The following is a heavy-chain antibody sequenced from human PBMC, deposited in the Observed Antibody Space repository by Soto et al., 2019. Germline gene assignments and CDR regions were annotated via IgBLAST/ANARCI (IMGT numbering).Heavy chain of an antibody. J-gene: IGHJ4*02. CDR3: ERPKACMNPTDY. V-gene: IGHV5-51*01. D-gene: IGHD2-8*01. Sequence: PGESLKISCKGSGYSYTNYWIGWLRQMPVKGLEWIGTTYPDDSAIPYSPSSQGQVTFSRDVSSNPASLRWSSLKASDTAIGERERPKACMNPTDYWGQGTVVTVSS. CDR2: TYPDDSAI. CDR1: GYSYTNYW.